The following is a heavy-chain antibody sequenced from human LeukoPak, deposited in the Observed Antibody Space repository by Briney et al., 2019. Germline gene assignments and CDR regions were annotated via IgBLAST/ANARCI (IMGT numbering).Heavy chain of an antibody. D-gene: IGHD6-25*01. J-gene: IGHJ4*02. CDR3: ARGRKAATGY. CDR2: INHSGST. CDR1: GGSFSGYY. V-gene: IGHV4-34*01. Sequence: PSETLSLTSAVYGGSFSGYYWSWIPPPPGKGLEWIGEINHSGSTNYNPSLKRRVTISVDTSKNQFSLKLSSVTAADTAVYYCARGRKAATGYWGQGTLVTVSS.